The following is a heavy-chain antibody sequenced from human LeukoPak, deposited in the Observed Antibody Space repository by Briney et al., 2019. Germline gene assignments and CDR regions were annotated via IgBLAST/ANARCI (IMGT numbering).Heavy chain of an antibody. CDR1: GFTFSSYA. D-gene: IGHD3-10*01. CDR3: AKPGWFGELSDYFDY. Sequence: PGGSLRLSCAASGFTFSSYAMSWVRQAPGKGLEWVSAISGSGGSTYYADSVKGRFTISRDNSKNTLYLQMNSLRAEDTAVYYCAKPGWFGELSDYFDYWSQGTLVTVSS. CDR2: ISGSGGST. J-gene: IGHJ4*02. V-gene: IGHV3-23*01.